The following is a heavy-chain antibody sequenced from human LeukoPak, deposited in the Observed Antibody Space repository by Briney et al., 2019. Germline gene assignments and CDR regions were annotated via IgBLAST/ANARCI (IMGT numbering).Heavy chain of an antibody. CDR3: AKDPLLPPRDP. CDR1: GFTFSSYG. Sequence: GGSLRLSCAASGFTFSSYGMHWVRQAPGKGLEWVAVISYDGSNKYYADSVKGRFTISRDNSKNTLYLQMNSLRAEDTAVYYCAKDPLLPPRDPWGQGTLVTVSS. CDR2: ISYDGSNK. V-gene: IGHV3-30*18. J-gene: IGHJ5*02.